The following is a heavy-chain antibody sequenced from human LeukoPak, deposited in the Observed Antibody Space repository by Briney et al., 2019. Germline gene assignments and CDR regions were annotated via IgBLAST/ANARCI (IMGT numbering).Heavy chain of an antibody. Sequence: SETLSLTCTVSGGSISSSSYYWGWIRQPPGKGLEWIGSIYYSGSTNYNPSLKSRVTISVDTSKNQFSLKLSSVTAADTAVYYCARLLSGVHGMDVWGQGTTVTVSS. CDR3: ARLLSGVHGMDV. CDR2: IYYSGST. D-gene: IGHD5-12*01. CDR1: GGSISSSSYY. J-gene: IGHJ6*02. V-gene: IGHV4-39*07.